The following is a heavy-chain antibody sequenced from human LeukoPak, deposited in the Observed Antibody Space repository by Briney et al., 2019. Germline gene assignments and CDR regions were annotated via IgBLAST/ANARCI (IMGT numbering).Heavy chain of an antibody. Sequence: SETLSLTCTVSGVSISSYYWSWIRQPPGKGLEWIGYIYYSGSTNYNPSLKSRVTISVDTSKNQFSLKLNSVTAADTALYYCARSHYYDSSGSHNNWFDPWGQGTLVTVSS. J-gene: IGHJ5*02. D-gene: IGHD3-22*01. CDR2: IYYSGST. CDR3: ARSHYYDSSGSHNNWFDP. CDR1: GVSISSYY. V-gene: IGHV4-59*12.